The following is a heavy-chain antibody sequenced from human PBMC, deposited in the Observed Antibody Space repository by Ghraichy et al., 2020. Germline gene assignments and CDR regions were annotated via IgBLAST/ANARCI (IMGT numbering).Heavy chain of an antibody. CDR3: ARGITIFGVVIPDYYYGMDV. CDR2: ISSSGSTI. D-gene: IGHD3-3*01. CDR1: GFTFSDYY. Sequence: GESLNISCAASGFTFSDYYMSWIRQGPGKGLEWVSYISSSGSTIYYADSVKGRFTISRDNAKNSLYLQMNSLRAEDTAVYYCARGITIFGVVIPDYYYGMDVWGQGTTVTVSS. V-gene: IGHV3-11*01. J-gene: IGHJ6*02.